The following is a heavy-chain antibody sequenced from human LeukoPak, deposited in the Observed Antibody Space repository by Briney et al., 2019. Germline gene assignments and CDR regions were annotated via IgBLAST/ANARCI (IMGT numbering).Heavy chain of an antibody. D-gene: IGHD2-2*01. J-gene: IGHJ5*02. CDR3: ARDNSKDIVVERSNWFDP. CDR1: GYTFTGYY. V-gene: IGHV1-2*02. Sequence: ASVKVSCKASGYTFTGYYMHWVRQAPGQGLEWMGWINPNSGGTNYAQKFQGRVTMTRDTSISTAYMELSRPRSDDTAVYYCARDNSKDIVVERSNWFDPWGQGTLVTVSS. CDR2: INPNSGGT.